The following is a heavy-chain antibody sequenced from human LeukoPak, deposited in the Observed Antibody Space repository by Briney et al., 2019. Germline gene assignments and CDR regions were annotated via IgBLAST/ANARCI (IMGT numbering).Heavy chain of an antibody. D-gene: IGHD1-26*01. V-gene: IGHV3-74*01. CDR2: IHSDESSA. CDR3: ARDLVGALDF. J-gene: IGHJ4*02. Sequence: PGGSLRLSCAASGFTFSSYWMHGVRQAPAKGLVWVSRIHSDESSARYADSVKGRFTISRDNAKNTLYLQMNSLRAEDTAVYYCARDLVGALDFWGQGTLVTVSS. CDR1: GFTFSSYW.